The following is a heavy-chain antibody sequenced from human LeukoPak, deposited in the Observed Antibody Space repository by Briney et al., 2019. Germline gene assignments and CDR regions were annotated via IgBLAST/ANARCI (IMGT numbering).Heavy chain of an antibody. D-gene: IGHD4-17*01. CDR1: GGTFSSYA. Sequence: GASVKVSCKASGGTFSSYAISWVRQAPGQGLEWMGGIIPIFGTANYVQKFQGRVTITADESTSTAYMELSSLRSEDTAVYYCARDLGTTVTDYGMDVWGQGTTVTVSS. CDR2: IIPIFGTA. CDR3: ARDLGTTVTDYGMDV. V-gene: IGHV1-69*13. J-gene: IGHJ6*02.